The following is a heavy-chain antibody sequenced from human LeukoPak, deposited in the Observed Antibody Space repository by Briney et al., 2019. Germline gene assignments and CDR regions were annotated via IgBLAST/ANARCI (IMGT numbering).Heavy chain of an antibody. D-gene: IGHD1-26*01. J-gene: IGHJ4*02. Sequence: KFQGRVTITRDPSASTAYMELSSLRSEEKAVYYCARGSGSHFDYWGQGTLVTVSS. CDR3: ARGSGSHFDY. V-gene: IGHV1-3*01.